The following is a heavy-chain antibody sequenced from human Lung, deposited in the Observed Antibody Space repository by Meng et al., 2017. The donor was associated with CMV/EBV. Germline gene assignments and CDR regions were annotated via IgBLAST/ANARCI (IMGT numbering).Heavy chain of an antibody. CDR2: IHHTGSS. Sequence: SETLSLTCTVSDYSISSGFYWGCVRQPPGKGLEWIGSIHHTGSSYYNPSLKSRVTLSVDTSKNQFSLKVTPVTAADTAVYYCARGIFGGVDYWGQGTLVTVSS. CDR3: ARGIFGGVDY. J-gene: IGHJ4*02. CDR1: DYSISSGFY. V-gene: IGHV4-38-2*02. D-gene: IGHD3-3*01.